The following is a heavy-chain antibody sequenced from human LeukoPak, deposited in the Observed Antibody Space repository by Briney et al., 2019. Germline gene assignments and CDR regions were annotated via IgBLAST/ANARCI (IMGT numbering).Heavy chain of an antibody. CDR1: GFNFSSYA. V-gene: IGHV3-23*01. D-gene: IGHD6-6*01. CDR3: AKDRNSVGSSYNY. CDR2: ISGSGDST. Sequence: GGSLRLSCAASGFNFSSYAMTWVRQAPGKGLEWVSGISGSGDSTNYADSVRGRFTISRDNSKNTLYLRMNSLRAEDTAVYYCAKDRNSVGSSYNYWGQGTLVTVSS. J-gene: IGHJ4*02.